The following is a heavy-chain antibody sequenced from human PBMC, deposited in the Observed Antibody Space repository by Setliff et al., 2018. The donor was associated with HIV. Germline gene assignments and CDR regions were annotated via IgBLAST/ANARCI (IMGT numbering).Heavy chain of an antibody. CDR2: IKQDGSEK. V-gene: IGHV3-7*01. J-gene: IGHJ6*02. CDR3: ARGARGYSYG. CDR1: GFTFSSYW. Sequence: PGGSLRLSCAGSGFTFSSYWMSWVRQAPGKGLEWVANIKQDGSEKYYVESVKGRFTISRDNANNSLYLQMNSLRAEDTAVYYCARGARGYSYGWGQGTTVTVSS. D-gene: IGHD5-18*01.